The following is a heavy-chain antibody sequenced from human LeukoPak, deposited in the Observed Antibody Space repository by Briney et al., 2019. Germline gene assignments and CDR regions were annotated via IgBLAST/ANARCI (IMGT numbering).Heavy chain of an antibody. CDR2: IYYSGST. Sequence: PSETLSLTCTVSGGPLSSGGYYWSWIRQHPGKGLEWIGYIYYSGSTYYNPSLKSRVTISVDTSKNQFSLKLSSVTAADTAVYYCARNPMTMVTTEGAFDYWGQGTLVTVSS. CDR3: ARNPMTMVTTEGAFDY. V-gene: IGHV4-31*03. D-gene: IGHD4-17*01. J-gene: IGHJ4*02. CDR1: GGPLSSGGYY.